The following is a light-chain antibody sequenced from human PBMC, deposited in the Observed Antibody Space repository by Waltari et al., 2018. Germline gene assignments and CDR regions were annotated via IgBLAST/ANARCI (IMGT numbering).Light chain of an antibody. CDR3: HQIASVPRT. CDR1: QSIGSR. J-gene: IGKJ1*01. CDR2: YAS. Sequence: EIVLTQSPEFQSVTPEEKVTITCRASQSIGSRLHWYNQKPNQSPKLLIKYASQSIAGVPSRFSGSGSGTDFTLTIKSLEAEDAAVYYCHQIASVPRTFGPGTKVEIK. V-gene: IGKV6D-21*02.